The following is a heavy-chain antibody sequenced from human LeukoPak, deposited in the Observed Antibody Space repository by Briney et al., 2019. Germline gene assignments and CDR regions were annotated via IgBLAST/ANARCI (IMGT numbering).Heavy chain of an antibody. CDR3: ASGDYSGTKPDPIDM. Sequence: ASVKVSCKASGYSFTGHYMHWVRQAPGQGLEWMGWINPKSGGTNYAQKFQGRVTMTRDTSISTAYMELSRLRSDDTAVYYCASGDYSGTKPDPIDMWGQGTLVTVSS. V-gene: IGHV1-2*02. CDR1: GYSFTGHY. CDR2: INPKSGGT. D-gene: IGHD3-10*01. J-gene: IGHJ3*02.